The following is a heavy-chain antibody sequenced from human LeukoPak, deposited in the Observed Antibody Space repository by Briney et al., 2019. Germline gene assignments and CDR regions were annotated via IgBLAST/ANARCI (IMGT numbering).Heavy chain of an antibody. Sequence: SETLSLTCTVSGGSISSYYWSWIRQPAGKGLEWIGRIYTSGSTNYNPSLKSRVTISVDTSKNQFSLKLSSVTAADTAVYYCARHGVDSSGRGVFDYWGQGTLVTVSS. CDR1: GGSISSYY. J-gene: IGHJ4*02. CDR3: ARHGVDSSGRGVFDY. D-gene: IGHD3-22*01. CDR2: IYTSGST. V-gene: IGHV4-4*07.